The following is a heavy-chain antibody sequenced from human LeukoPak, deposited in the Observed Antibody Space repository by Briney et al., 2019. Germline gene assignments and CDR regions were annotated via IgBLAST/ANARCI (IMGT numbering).Heavy chain of an antibody. Sequence: SQTLSLTRTVSAASISSYYGSCVRHPAGKGREWIGRIDTSGRTNYNPYFTGRVKMSVDTSKNQFSMKLSSVTAADTAVYYCARGQWDDFDYWGQGTLVTVSS. CDR2: IDTSGRT. J-gene: IGHJ4*02. D-gene: IGHD1-26*01. CDR1: AASISSYY. CDR3: ARGQWDDFDY. V-gene: IGHV4-4*07.